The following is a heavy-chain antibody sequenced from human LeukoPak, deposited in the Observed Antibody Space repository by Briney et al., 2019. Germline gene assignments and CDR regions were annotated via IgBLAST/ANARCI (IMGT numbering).Heavy chain of an antibody. Sequence: GGSLRLSCAASVFTFSSYWMAWVRQAPGKGLEWVANINQDGSHKYYVDSVKGRFTISRDNAKNSLYLQMNSLRAEDTAVYYCARDWEQQLATISMDVWGQGTTVTVSS. J-gene: IGHJ6*02. D-gene: IGHD6-13*01. V-gene: IGHV3-7*03. CDR1: VFTFSSYW. CDR3: ARDWEQQLATISMDV. CDR2: INQDGSHK.